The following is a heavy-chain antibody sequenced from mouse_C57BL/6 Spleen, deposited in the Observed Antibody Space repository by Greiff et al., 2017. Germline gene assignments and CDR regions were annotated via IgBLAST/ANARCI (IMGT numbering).Heavy chain of an antibody. CDR3: ARTYDYDIFDY. V-gene: IGHV1-42*01. CDR2: INPSTGGT. CDR1: GYSFTGYY. J-gene: IGHJ2*01. D-gene: IGHD2-4*01. Sequence: EVKLMESGPELVKPGASVKISCKASGYSFTGYYMNWVKQSPEKSLEWIGEINPSTGGTTYNQKFKAKDTLTVDKSSSTAYMQLKSLTSEDSAVYYCARTYDYDIFDYWGQGTTLTVSS.